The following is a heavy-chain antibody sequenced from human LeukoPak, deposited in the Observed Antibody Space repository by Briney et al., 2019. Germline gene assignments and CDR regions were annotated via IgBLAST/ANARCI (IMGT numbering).Heavy chain of an antibody. CDR2: ISSSSSYI. Sequence: GGSLRLSCAASGFTFSSYGMHWVRQAPGKGLEWVSSISSSSSYIYYADSVKGRFTISRDNAKNSLYLQMNSLRAEDTAVYYCARTAQDIVVVVAAINWFDPWGQGTLVTVSS. J-gene: IGHJ5*02. CDR1: GFTFSSYG. V-gene: IGHV3-21*01. CDR3: ARTAQDIVVVVAAINWFDP. D-gene: IGHD2-15*01.